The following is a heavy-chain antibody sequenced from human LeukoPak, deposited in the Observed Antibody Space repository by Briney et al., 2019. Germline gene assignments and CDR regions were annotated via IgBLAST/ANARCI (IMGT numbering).Heavy chain of an antibody. J-gene: IGHJ6*02. CDR1: GYTFTIYG. V-gene: IGHV1-18*01. D-gene: IGHD3-10*01. CDR2: ISAYNGNT. CDR3: ARSDSGSPYYYGMDV. Sequence: ASVTVSCTASGYTFTIYGISWVRQAPGQGLEWMGWISAYNGNTNYAQKLQGRVTMTTDTSTSTAYMELRSLRSDDTAVYYCARSDSGSPYYYGMDVWGQGTTVTVSS.